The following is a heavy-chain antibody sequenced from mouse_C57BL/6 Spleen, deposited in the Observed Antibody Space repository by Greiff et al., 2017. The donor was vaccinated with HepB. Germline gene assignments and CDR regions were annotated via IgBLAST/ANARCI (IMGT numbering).Heavy chain of an antibody. CDR1: GYAFSSSW. V-gene: IGHV1-82*01. Sequence: VQRVESGPELVKPGASVKISCKASGYAFSSSWMNWVKQRPGKGLEWIGRIYPGDGDTNYNGKFKGKATLTADKSSSTAYMQLSSLTSEDSAVYFCARWGNYGYWGQGTTLTVSS. CDR3: ARWGNYGY. D-gene: IGHD2-1*01. CDR2: IYPGDGDT. J-gene: IGHJ2*01.